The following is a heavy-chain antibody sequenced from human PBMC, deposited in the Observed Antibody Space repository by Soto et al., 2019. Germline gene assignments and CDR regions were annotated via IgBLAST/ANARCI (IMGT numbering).Heavy chain of an antibody. D-gene: IGHD7-27*01. Sequence: ASVKVSCKASGGTFSSYTISWVRQAPGQGLEWMGRIIPILGIANYAQKFQGRVTITADKSTSTAYMELSSLRSEDTAVYYCARDGESSNWGSYYYYMDVWGKGTTVTVSS. CDR3: ARDGESSNWGSYYYYMDV. CDR2: IIPILGIA. J-gene: IGHJ6*03. V-gene: IGHV1-69*04. CDR1: GGTFSSYT.